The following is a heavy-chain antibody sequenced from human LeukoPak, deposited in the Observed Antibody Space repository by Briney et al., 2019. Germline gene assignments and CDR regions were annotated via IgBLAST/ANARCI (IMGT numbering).Heavy chain of an antibody. V-gene: IGHV1-24*01. Sequence: ASVKVSCKASGYTFTTYNINWVRQAPGQGLEWMGGFDPEDGETIYAQKFQGRVTMTEDTSTDTAYMELSSLRSEDTAVYYCAPYSSSSVDAFDIWGQGTMVTVSS. CDR3: APYSSSSVDAFDI. J-gene: IGHJ3*02. D-gene: IGHD6-6*01. CDR1: GYTFTTYN. CDR2: FDPEDGET.